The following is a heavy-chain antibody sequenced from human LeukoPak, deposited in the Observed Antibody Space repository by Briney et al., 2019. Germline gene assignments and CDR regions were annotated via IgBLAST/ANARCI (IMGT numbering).Heavy chain of an antibody. J-gene: IGHJ4*02. D-gene: IGHD5-18*01. V-gene: IGHV3-33*01. CDR3: ARDALGYSYGDY. CDR1: GFTFSSYG. CDR2: IWYDGSNK. Sequence: GRSLRLSCAASGFTFSSYGMHWVRQAPGKGLEWVAVIWYDGSNKYYADSVKGRVTISRDNSKNTLYLQMNSLRAEDTAVYYCARDALGYSYGDYWGQGTLVTVSS.